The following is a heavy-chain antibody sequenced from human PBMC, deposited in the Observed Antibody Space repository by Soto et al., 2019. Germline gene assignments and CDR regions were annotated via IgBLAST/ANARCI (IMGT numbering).Heavy chain of an antibody. CDR1: GFTFRNYA. CDR3: ARDDYASTGRNSGFDY. V-gene: IGHV3-30-3*01. Sequence: QVQLVESGGGVVQPGRSLGLSCAASGFTFRNYAMHWVRQVRQAPGQGLEWVAVISYDGSNQFYADSVKGRFTISRDDSKNTLYLEMNSLRADDTAVYYCARDDYASTGRNSGFDYWGQGTLVTVSS. J-gene: IGHJ4*02. CDR2: ISYDGSNQ. D-gene: IGHD3-22*01.